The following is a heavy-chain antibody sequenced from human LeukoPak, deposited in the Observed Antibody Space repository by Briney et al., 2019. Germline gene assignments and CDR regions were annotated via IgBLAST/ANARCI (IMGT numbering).Heavy chain of an antibody. J-gene: IGHJ1*01. CDR1: GGSISSCY. V-gene: IGHV4-59*01. CDR3: ARGDYYYDSSGYDIAEYFQH. CDR2: IYYSGST. Sequence: SETLSLTCTVSGGSISSCYWSWIRQPPGKGLEWIGYIYYSGSTNYNPSLKSRVTISADTSKNQFSLKLSSVTAADTAVYYCARGDYYYDSSGYDIAEYFQHWGQGTLVTVSS. D-gene: IGHD3-22*01.